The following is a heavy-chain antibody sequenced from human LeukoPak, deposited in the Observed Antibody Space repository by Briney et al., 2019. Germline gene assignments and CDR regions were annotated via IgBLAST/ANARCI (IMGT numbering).Heavy chain of an antibody. J-gene: IGHJ6*02. CDR3: ARGQSGTPHYYYGMDV. V-gene: IGHV3-53*01. D-gene: IGHD3-10*01. CDR1: GFTVSSNY. CDR2: IYSGGNT. Sequence: PGGSLRLSCAASGFTVSSNYMSWVRQAPGKGLEWVSIIYSGGNTYYADSVKGRFTVSRDNSKNTLSLQMNSLRAEDTAVYYCARGQSGTPHYYYGMDVWGQGTTVTVSS.